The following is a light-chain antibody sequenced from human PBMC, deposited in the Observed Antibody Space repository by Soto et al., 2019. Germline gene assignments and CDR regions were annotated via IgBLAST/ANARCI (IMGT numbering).Light chain of an antibody. Sequence: DIVLTQSPGTLSLSPGERASLSCRASQSVDTSLAWYQQRPGRAPRRLMSEASRRAAGIPVRFSGSGSGTDFTLTIPSLETEDVACYYCQQRYNWPITFGAETRVAI. J-gene: IGKJ4*01. CDR2: EAS. CDR1: QSVDTS. V-gene: IGKV3-11*01. CDR3: QQRYNWPIT.